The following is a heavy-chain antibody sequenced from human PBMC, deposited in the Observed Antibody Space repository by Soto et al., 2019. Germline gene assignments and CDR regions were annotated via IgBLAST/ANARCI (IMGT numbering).Heavy chain of an antibody. J-gene: IGHJ5*02. CDR1: GGSFSGYY. D-gene: IGHD6-19*01. Sequence: QVQLQQWGAGLLKPSETLSLTCAVYGGSFSGYYWSWIRQPPGKGLEWIGEINHSGSTNYNPSLKSRVTISVDTSKNQFSLKLSSVTAADTAVYYCARGHWYSSGWARSPRGWLDPWGQGTLVTVSS. CDR2: INHSGST. V-gene: IGHV4-34*01. CDR3: ARGHWYSSGWARSPRGWLDP.